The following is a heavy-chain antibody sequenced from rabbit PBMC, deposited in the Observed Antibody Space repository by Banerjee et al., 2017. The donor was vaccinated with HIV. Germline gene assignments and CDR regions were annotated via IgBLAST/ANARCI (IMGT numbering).Heavy chain of an antibody. V-gene: IGHV1S45*01. CDR2: IYTGSGST. J-gene: IGHJ3*01. CDR3: ARGANTGVWANL. Sequence: EESGGDLVKPEGSLTLTCTASGFSFSSSYWICWVRQAPGKGLEWIACIYTGSGSTYYASWAKGRFTISKTSSTTVTLQMTSLTAADTATYFCARGANTGVWANLWGQGPLVTVS. D-gene: IGHD7-1*01. CDR1: GFSFSSSYW.